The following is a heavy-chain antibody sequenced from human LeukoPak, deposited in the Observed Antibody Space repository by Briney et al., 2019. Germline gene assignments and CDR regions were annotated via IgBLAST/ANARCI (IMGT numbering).Heavy chain of an antibody. Sequence: PSETLSLTCTVSGGSISNSGYHWGWIRQPPGKGLEWIGSVYYSGKTNYNPSLKNRVTISVDTSKNQFSLKLRSVTAADTAVFYCARQGYADFSPRPFDYWGQGTLVTVSS. CDR3: ARQGYADFSPRPFDY. V-gene: IGHV4-39*01. J-gene: IGHJ4*02. CDR1: GGSISNSGYH. CDR2: VYYSGKT. D-gene: IGHD4-17*01.